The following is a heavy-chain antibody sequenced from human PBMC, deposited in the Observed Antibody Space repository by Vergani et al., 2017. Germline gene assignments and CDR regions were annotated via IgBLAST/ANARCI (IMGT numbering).Heavy chain of an antibody. D-gene: IGHD5-18*01. Sequence: QVQLVQSGAEVKKPGASVKVSCKVSGYTLTELSMHWVRQAPGKGLEWMGGFDPEDGETIYAQKFQGRVTMTEDTSTDTAYMELNSLRAEDTAVYYCARDLSLVRGIQLRFDYWGQGTLVTVSS. CDR2: FDPEDGET. CDR3: ARDLSLVRGIQLRFDY. CDR1: GYTLTELS. J-gene: IGHJ4*02. V-gene: IGHV1-24*01.